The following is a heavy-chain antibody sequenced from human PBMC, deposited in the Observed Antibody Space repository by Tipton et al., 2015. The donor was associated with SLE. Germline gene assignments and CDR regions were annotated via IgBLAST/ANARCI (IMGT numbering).Heavy chain of an antibody. CDR2: ISFDGNNK. CDR3: AKDSTPGLVAGGLSGMDV. Sequence: RSLRLSCAASGFTFSDYYMTWVRQAPGKGLEWVSFISFDGNNKYYADSVKGRFTISRDNSKNTLYLEMNSLKTEDTAVYYCAKDSTPGLVAGGLSGMDVWGQGTTVTVSS. J-gene: IGHJ6*02. V-gene: IGHV3-30*18. CDR1: GFTFSDYY. D-gene: IGHD2-15*01.